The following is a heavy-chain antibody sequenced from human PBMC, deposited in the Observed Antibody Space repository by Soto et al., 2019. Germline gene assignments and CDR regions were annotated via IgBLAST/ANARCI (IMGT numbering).Heavy chain of an antibody. Sequence: GGSLRLSCAVSGFTVSYNYMNCVRQAPGKGLDWVSAISGSGGSTYSADSVKGRFTISRDNSKNTLYLQMSSLSAEDTAVYYCARGCSAGMGSPPDFWGQGSLVTVYS. D-gene: IGHD6-13*01. J-gene: IGHJ4*02. CDR1: GFTVSYNY. CDR3: ARGCSAGMGSPPDF. V-gene: IGHV3-23*01. CDR2: ISGSGGST.